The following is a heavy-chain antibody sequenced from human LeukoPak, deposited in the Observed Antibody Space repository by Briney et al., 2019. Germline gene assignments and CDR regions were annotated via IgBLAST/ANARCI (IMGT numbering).Heavy chain of an antibody. V-gene: IGHV4-39*01. Sequence: SDTLSLTCTVCGGSISSSSYHWGWIRQPPGKGLEWIGRIYYSGSTYYNPSLKRRVTISVDTSYDQFSLKLSSVTAADTAVYYCARQGQQLDYWGQGTLVTVSS. CDR2: IYYSGST. CDR1: GGSISSSSYH. J-gene: IGHJ4*02. D-gene: IGHD6-13*01. CDR3: ARQGQQLDY.